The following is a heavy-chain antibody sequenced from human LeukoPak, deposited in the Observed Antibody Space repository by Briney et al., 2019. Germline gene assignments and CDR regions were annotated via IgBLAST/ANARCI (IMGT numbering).Heavy chain of an antibody. CDR3: ASTTEVDPTFYYYMDV. D-gene: IGHD1-1*01. Sequence: GASVKVSCKASGGTFSSYAISWVRQAPGQGLEWMGGIIPIFGTANYAQKFQGRVTITADESTSTAYMELSSLRSEDTAVYYCASTTEVDPTFYYYMDVWGKGTTVTVSS. V-gene: IGHV1-69*13. CDR2: IIPIFGTA. J-gene: IGHJ6*03. CDR1: GGTFSSYA.